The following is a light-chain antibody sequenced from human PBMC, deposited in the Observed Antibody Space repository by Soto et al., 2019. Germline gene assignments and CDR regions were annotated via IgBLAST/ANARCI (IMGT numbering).Light chain of an antibody. CDR2: KNN. CDR3: AAWDDSLSGGV. V-gene: IGLV1-47*01. Sequence: QPVLTQPPSASGTPGQRVIISSSGSSSNIGSNYVYWYQQLPGTAPKLLIYKNNQRPSGVPDRFSGSKSGTSASLAISGLRSEDEADYYCAAWDDSLSGGVFGTGTTLTVL. CDR1: SSNIGSNY. J-gene: IGLJ1*01.